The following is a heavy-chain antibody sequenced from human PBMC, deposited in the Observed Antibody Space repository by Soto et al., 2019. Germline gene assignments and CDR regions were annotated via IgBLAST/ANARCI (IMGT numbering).Heavy chain of an antibody. CDR3: ARRWGSSFDY. D-gene: IGHD7-27*01. Sequence: QLQLQESGPGLVKPSETLSLTCTVSGGSISSYYWGWIRRPPGKGLESIGSIYYSGSTYYNPSLKSRVTISVNTSKNQFPLNLTSVTAADTAVYYCARRWGSSFDYWGQGTLVTVSS. CDR2: IYYSGST. V-gene: IGHV4-39*01. CDR1: GGSISSYY. J-gene: IGHJ4*02.